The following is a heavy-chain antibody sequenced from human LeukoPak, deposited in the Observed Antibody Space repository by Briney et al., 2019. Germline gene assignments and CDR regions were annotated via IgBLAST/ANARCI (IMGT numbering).Heavy chain of an antibody. Sequence: PGRSLRLSCAASGFTFSSYAMHWVRQAPGKGLEWVAVISYDGSDKYYADSVKGRFTISRDNSKNSLYLQMNSLKAEDTAVYYCARGNGYTYGFMGRERTKSRLDYWGQGSLVTVSS. CDR2: ISYDGSDK. CDR3: ARGNGYTYGFMGRERTKSRLDY. J-gene: IGHJ4*02. V-gene: IGHV3-30*04. D-gene: IGHD5-18*01. CDR1: GFTFSSYA.